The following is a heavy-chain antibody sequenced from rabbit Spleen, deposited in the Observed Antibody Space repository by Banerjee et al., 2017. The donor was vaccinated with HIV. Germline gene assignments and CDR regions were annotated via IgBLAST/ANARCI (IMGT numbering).Heavy chain of an antibody. J-gene: IGHJ6*01. CDR1: GFPFSSDYD. Sequence: EQLEESGGGLVKPEGSLTLTCKASGFPFSSDYDMCWVRQAPGKGLEWIACIGTGSSGSTYYASWAKGRFTCSKTSSTTVTLQMTSLTVADTATYFCARDTGSSFSSYGMDLWGQGTLVTVS. CDR3: ARDTGSSFSSYGMDL. CDR2: IGTGSSGST. D-gene: IGHD8-1*01. V-gene: IGHV1S45*01.